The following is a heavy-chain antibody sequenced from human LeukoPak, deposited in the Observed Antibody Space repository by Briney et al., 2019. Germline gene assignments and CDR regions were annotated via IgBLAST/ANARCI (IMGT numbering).Heavy chain of an antibody. D-gene: IGHD3-22*01. V-gene: IGHV4-59*12. CDR3: ARADSGYYSPFDY. CDR1: GGSISSYY. Sequence: SETLSLTCTVSGGSISSYYWSWIRQPPGKGLEWIGYIYYSGSTNYNPSLKSRVTISVDRSKNQFSLKLNSVTAADTAVYFCARADSGYYSPFDYWGQGTLVAVSS. J-gene: IGHJ4*02. CDR2: IYYSGST.